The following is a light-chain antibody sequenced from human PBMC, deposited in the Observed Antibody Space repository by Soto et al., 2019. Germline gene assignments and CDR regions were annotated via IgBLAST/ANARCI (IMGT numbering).Light chain of an antibody. CDR2: DIS. Sequence: EVVSTQSPATLSVSPGERSTLSCLASQTVSRNLAWYQQRPGQAPRLLIYDISNRATGVTARLSGSGSETEFTLTIRSLQSEDFAVYFCQQYNNWPLTFGQGTRLEIK. J-gene: IGKJ5*01. CDR3: QQYNNWPLT. CDR1: QTVSRN. V-gene: IGKV3-15*01.